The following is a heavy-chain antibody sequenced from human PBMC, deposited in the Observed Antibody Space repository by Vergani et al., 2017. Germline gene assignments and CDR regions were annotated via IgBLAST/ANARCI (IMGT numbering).Heavy chain of an antibody. Sequence: QVQLVQSGAEVKKPGASVKVSCKASGYTFTSYDINWVRQATGQGLEWMGWMNPNSGNTGYAQKFQGRVTMTRDTSISTAYMELSRLRSDDTAVYYCARVLYGDYSDAFDIWGQGTMVTVSS. CDR3: ARVLYGDYSDAFDI. V-gene: IGHV1-8*01. CDR2: MNPNSGNT. CDR1: GYTFTSYD. J-gene: IGHJ3*02. D-gene: IGHD4-17*01.